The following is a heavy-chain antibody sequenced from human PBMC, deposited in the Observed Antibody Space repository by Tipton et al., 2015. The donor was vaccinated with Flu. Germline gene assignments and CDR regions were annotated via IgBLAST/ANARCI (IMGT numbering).Heavy chain of an antibody. CDR3: ARHVQSEYSSSSPPFDY. D-gene: IGHD6-6*01. CDR2: IYYSGST. CDR1: GGSISSYY. J-gene: IGHJ4*02. V-gene: IGHV4-59*08. Sequence: TLSLTCTVSGGSISSYYWSWIRQPPGKGLEWIGYIYYSGSTNYNPSLKSRVTISVDTSKNQFSLKLSSVTAADTAVYYCARHVQSEYSSSSPPFDYWGQGTLVTVSS.